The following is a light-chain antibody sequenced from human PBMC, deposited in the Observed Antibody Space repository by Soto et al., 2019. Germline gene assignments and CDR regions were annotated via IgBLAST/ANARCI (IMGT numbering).Light chain of an antibody. CDR2: DVN. Sequence: QSALTQPASVSGSPGQSITISCTGTSSDVGGYNYVSWYQHHPGKAPKLMIYDVNNRPSGVYNRFSGSKSGNTASLSISGLQADDEAEYYCSSYSSSIDLNIFGGGTKLTVL. CDR3: SSYSSSIDLNI. J-gene: IGLJ2*01. CDR1: SSDVGGYNY. V-gene: IGLV2-14*01.